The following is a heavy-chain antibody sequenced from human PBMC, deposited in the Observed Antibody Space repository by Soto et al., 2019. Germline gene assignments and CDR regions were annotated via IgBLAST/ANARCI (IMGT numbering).Heavy chain of an antibody. V-gene: IGHV3-21*01. J-gene: IGHJ4*02. Sequence: EVQLVESGGGLVQPGGSLRLSCAASGFSFTTYSMNWVRQAPGKGLEWVSSISSSSSYINHADSVKGRFTISRDNAKNSLYLQMNSLRAEDTAVYYCARSVGYCSGTSCYCNDWGQGTLVTVSS. CDR3: ARSVGYCSGTSCYCND. CDR2: ISSSSSYI. CDR1: GFSFTTYS. D-gene: IGHD2-2*01.